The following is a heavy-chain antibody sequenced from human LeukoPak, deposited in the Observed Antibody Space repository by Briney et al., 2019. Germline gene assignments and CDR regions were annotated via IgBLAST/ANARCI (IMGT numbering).Heavy chain of an antibody. J-gene: IGHJ4*02. CDR2: IDNSGST. D-gene: IGHD5-24*01. V-gene: IGHV4-59*08. Sequence: SETLSLTCSVSGASISNYYWSWIRQPPGKGLEWIGYIDNSGSTNYSPSLKSRVTMSIDTSKNQFSLNLSSVTAADTAVYYCARHGGGYSFDHRGQGTLVTVSS. CDR1: GASISNYY. CDR3: ARHGGGYSFDH.